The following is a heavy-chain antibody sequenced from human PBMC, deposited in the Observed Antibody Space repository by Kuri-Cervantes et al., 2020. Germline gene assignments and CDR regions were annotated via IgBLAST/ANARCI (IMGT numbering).Heavy chain of an antibody. V-gene: IGHV3-23*01. J-gene: IGHJ6*03. CDR2: ISGSGGST. CDR1: GFTFSWFW. Sequence: GESLKISCAASGFTFSWFWMNWVRQAPGKGLEWVSAISGSGGSTYYADSVKGRFTISRDNSKSTLYLQMNSLRAEDTAVYYCAKDKGPYYYYYYMDVWGKGTTVTVSS. CDR3: AKDKGPYYYYYYMDV.